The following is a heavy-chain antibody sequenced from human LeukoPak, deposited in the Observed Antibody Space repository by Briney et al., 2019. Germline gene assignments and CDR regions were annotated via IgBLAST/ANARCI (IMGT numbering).Heavy chain of an antibody. CDR1: GGSISSYY. J-gene: IGHJ4*02. CDR2: IYYSGST. D-gene: IGHD3-9*01. V-gene: IGHV4-39*07. Sequence: PSETLSLTCTVFGGSISSYYWGWIRQPPGKGLEWIGSIYYSGSTYYNPSLKSRVTISVDTSKNQFSLKLSSVTAADTAVYYCASRIRYFDWLLHLGDYWGQGTLVTVSS. CDR3: ASRIRYFDWLLHLGDY.